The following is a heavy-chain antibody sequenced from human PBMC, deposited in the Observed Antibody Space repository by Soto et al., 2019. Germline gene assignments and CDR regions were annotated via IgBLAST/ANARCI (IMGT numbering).Heavy chain of an antibody. CDR3: AKDLRRPGRASGMDV. CDR1: GFTFSSYG. J-gene: IGHJ6*02. Sequence: QVQLVESGGGVVQPGRSLRLSCAASGFTFSSYGRHWVRQAPGKGLEWVAVISYDGSNKYYADSVKGRFTISRDNSKNTRYLQMNSLRAEDTAVYYCAKDLRRPGRASGMDVWGQGTTVTVSS. CDR2: ISYDGSNK. V-gene: IGHV3-30*18.